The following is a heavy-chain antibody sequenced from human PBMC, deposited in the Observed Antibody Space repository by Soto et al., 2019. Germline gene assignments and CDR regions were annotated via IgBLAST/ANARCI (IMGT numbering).Heavy chain of an antibody. CDR3: AREIAVAGTGIH. D-gene: IGHD6-19*01. Sequence: GGSLRLSCAASGFTFSSYAMHWVRQAPGKGLEWGAVISYDGSNKYYADSVKGRFTISRDNSKNTLYLQMNSLRAEDTAVYYCAREIAVAGTGIHRGQGTRVTVSS. CDR2: ISYDGSNK. J-gene: IGHJ4*02. CDR1: GFTFSSYA. V-gene: IGHV3-30-3*01.